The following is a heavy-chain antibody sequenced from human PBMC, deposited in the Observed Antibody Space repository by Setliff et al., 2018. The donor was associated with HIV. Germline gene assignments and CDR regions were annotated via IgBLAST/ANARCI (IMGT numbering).Heavy chain of an antibody. J-gene: IGHJ6*03. Sequence: SETLSLTCSVSGDSISTPDYYWGWLRRPPGKGLEWLGSIHFRGSTYFHPSLKNRITMSVDTSRNQFPLRLTSVSASDTSVYYCARLTFTRFIDVWGKGTTVTVSS. CDR2: IHFRGST. D-gene: IGHD3-10*01. V-gene: IGHV4-39*01. CDR1: GDSISTPDYY. CDR3: ARLTFTRFIDV.